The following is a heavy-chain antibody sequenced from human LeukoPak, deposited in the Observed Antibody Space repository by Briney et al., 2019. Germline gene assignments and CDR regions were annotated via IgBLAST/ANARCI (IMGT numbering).Heavy chain of an antibody. CDR2: IYSGGST. Sequence: PGGSLRLSCAASGFTVSSNYMSWVRQAPGKGLEWVSVIYSGGSTYYADSVKGRSTISRDNSKNTLYLQMNSLRAEDTAVYYCATSRGYSSSWYHYYYGMDVWGQGTTVTVSS. CDR3: ATSRGYSSSWYHYYYGMDV. D-gene: IGHD6-13*01. J-gene: IGHJ6*02. CDR1: GFTVSSNY. V-gene: IGHV3-53*01.